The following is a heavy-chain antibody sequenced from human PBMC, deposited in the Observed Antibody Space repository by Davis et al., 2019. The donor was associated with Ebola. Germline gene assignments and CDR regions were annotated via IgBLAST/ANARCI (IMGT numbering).Heavy chain of an antibody. J-gene: IGHJ3*02. V-gene: IGHV1-46*03. CDR3: ARLSNYYYDSSGYPGAFDI. Sequence: AASVKVSCKASGYTFTSYYMHWVRQAPGQGLELMGIINPSGGSTSYAQKFQGRVTMTRDTSTSTVYMELSSLRSEDTAVYYCARLSNYYYDSSGYPGAFDIWGHGTMVTVSS. CDR2: INPSGGST. D-gene: IGHD3-22*01. CDR1: GYTFTSYY.